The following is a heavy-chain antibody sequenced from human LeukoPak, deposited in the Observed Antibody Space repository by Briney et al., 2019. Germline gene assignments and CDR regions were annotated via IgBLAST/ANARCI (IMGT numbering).Heavy chain of an antibody. CDR1: GGSFSGYY. Sequence: SETLSLTCAVYGGSFSGYYWSWIRQPPGKGLEWIGEINHSGSTNYNPSLKSRVTISLGTSKNQCSLKLTSVTAADTAVYYCARDGTGVLNWDHWGQGSLVTVSS. CDR3: ARDGTGVLNWDH. D-gene: IGHD3-10*01. CDR2: INHSGST. V-gene: IGHV4-34*01. J-gene: IGHJ4*02.